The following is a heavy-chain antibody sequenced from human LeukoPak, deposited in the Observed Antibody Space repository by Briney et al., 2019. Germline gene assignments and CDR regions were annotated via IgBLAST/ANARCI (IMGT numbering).Heavy chain of an antibody. J-gene: IGHJ4*02. CDR2: ISYDGSNK. V-gene: IGHV3-30*04. D-gene: IGHD6-13*01. Sequence: GGSLRLSCAASGFTFSNYAMHWVRQAPGKGLEWVTVISYDGSNKYYADSVKGRFTISRDNSKNTLYLQMNSLRAEDTAVYYCARSAAGTAFDYWGQGTLVTVSS. CDR3: ARSAAGTAFDY. CDR1: GFTFSNYA.